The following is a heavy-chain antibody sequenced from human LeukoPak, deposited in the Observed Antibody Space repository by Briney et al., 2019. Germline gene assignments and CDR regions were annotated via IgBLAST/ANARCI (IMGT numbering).Heavy chain of an antibody. CDR2: IWYDGSNK. Sequence: PGRSLRLSCAASGFTFSSYGMHWVRQAPGKGLEWVAVIWYDGSNKYYADSVKGRFTISRDNSKNTLYLQMNSLRAEDTAVYYCAESPPGGSREGFDYWGQGTLVTVSS. V-gene: IGHV3-33*06. CDR1: GFTFSSYG. CDR3: AESPPGGSREGFDY. J-gene: IGHJ4*02. D-gene: IGHD3-16*01.